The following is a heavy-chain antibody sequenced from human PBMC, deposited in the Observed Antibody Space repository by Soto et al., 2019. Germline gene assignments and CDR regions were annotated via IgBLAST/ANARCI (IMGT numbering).Heavy chain of an antibody. CDR2: ISYDGSNK. Sequence: GGSLRLSCAASGFTFSSYAMHWVRQAPGKGLEWVAVISYDGSNKYYADSVKGRFTISRDNSKNTLYLQMNSLRAEDTAVYYCARVWTGTHYYYYYGMDVWGQGTTVTVSS. CDR3: ARVWTGTHYYYYYGMDV. V-gene: IGHV3-30-3*01. J-gene: IGHJ6*02. CDR1: GFTFSSYA. D-gene: IGHD1-7*01.